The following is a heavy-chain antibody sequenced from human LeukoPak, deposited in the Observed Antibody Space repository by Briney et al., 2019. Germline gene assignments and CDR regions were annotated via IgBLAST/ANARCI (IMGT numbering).Heavy chain of an antibody. D-gene: IGHD3-10*01. CDR2: IYHSGST. CDR3: ARVPVLLRAFDI. J-gene: IGHJ3*02. V-gene: IGHV4-30-2*01. Sequence: PSQTLSLTCAVSGGSISSGGYSWSWIRQPPGKGLEWIGYIYHSGSTYYNPSLKSRVTISVDRSKNQFSLKLSSVTAADTAVYYCARVPVLLRAFDIWGQGTMVTVSS. CDR1: GGSISSGGYS.